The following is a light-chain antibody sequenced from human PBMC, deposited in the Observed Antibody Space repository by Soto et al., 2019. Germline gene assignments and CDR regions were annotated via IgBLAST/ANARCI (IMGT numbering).Light chain of an antibody. J-gene: IGLJ1*01. V-gene: IGLV1-40*01. CDR3: LSYAGTPSGV. CDR2: GND. CDR1: TSTVGALYD. Sequence: QSVLTQPPSVSGAPGQRVTISCTGSTSTVGALYDVHWYQQLPGAAPKLLIYGNDNRPSGVPDRFSGSRSGNSASLVINGLQTEDEANYYCLSYAGTPSGVFGTGTKVTVL.